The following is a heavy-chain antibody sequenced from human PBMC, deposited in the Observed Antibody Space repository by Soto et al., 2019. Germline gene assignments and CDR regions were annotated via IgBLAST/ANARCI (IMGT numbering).Heavy chain of an antibody. CDR2: IYHSGST. J-gene: IGHJ6*02. CDR3: ARAHRRHIMQPYGMDV. CDR1: GGSISSSNW. Sequence: QVQLQESGPGLVKPSGTLSLTCAVSGGSISSSNWWSWVRQPPGKGLEWIGEIYHSGSTNYNPSLKSRVTIPVDKSKNHFSRKLSSVTAADTAVYYCARAHRRHIMQPYGMDVWGQGTTVTVSS. D-gene: IGHD3-16*01. V-gene: IGHV4-4*02.